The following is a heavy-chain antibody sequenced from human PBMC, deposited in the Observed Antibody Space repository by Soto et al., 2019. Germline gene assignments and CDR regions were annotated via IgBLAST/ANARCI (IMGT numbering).Heavy chain of an antibody. Sequence: TLSLTCTVSGGSISSGGYYWSWIRQHPGKGLEWIGYIYYSGSTYYNPSLKSRVTISVDTSKNQFSLKLSSVTAADTAVYYCARDPVGRLRLGYFDYWGQGTLVTVSS. J-gene: IGHJ4*02. CDR3: ARDPVGRLRLGYFDY. CDR2: IYYSGST. D-gene: IGHD5-12*01. CDR1: GGSISSGGYY. V-gene: IGHV4-31*03.